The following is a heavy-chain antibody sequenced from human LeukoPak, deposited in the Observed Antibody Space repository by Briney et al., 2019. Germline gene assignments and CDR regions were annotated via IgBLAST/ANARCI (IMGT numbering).Heavy chain of an antibody. CDR3: AKGKLAFES. V-gene: IGHV3-23*01. J-gene: IGHJ4*02. CDR1: GFTFSIYA. Sequence: GESLRLSCAASGFTFSIYAMTWVRQAPGKGLEWVSTIAATRDSTYYADSVEGRFTVSRDDSKNTLFLQMNSLRAEDTAFYYCAKGKLAFESLGQGTLVTVSS. CDR2: IAATRDST.